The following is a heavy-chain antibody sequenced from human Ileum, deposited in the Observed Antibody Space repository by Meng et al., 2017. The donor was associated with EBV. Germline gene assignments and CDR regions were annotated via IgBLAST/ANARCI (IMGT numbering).Heavy chain of an antibody. J-gene: IGHJ4*02. Sequence: QRQRPALRPGLVQPSETLSLTCTVCGGSISSSSYYWGWIRQPPGKGLEWIGSIYYSGSTYYNPSLKSRVTISVDTSKNQFSLKLSSVTAADTAVYYCARELMYCSGGSCYPFDYWGQGTLVTVSS. D-gene: IGHD2-15*01. CDR2: IYYSGST. CDR3: ARELMYCSGGSCYPFDY. V-gene: IGHV4-39*07. CDR1: GGSISSSSYY.